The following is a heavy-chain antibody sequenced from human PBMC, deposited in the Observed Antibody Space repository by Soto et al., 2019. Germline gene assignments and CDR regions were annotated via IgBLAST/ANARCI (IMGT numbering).Heavy chain of an antibody. Sequence: TGGSLRLSCAASGFTFSSYAMSWVRQAPGKGLECVSLITGGGTTYHADSVKGRFTISRDNSKNTLYLQMNSLRAEDTAVYYCAKDLAFPGSYYYYMDVWGRGTTVTVSS. CDR1: GFTFSSYA. J-gene: IGHJ6*03. CDR2: ITGGGTT. CDR3: AKDLAFPGSYYYYMDV. D-gene: IGHD2-15*01. V-gene: IGHV3-23*01.